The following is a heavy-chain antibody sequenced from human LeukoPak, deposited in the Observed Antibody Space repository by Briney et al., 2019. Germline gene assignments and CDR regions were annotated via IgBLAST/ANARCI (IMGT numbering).Heavy chain of an antibody. J-gene: IGHJ6*03. CDR2: INPNSGGT. Sequence: ASVKVSWKASGYTFTGYYMHWVRQAAGQELEWKGWINPNSGGTNYAQKFQGRVTMTRDTSISTAYMELSRLTSDDTAVYSCARAVTARGFYYYMDIWGKGTTVTISS. D-gene: IGHD2-21*02. CDR3: ARAVTARGFYYYMDI. CDR1: GYTFTGYY. V-gene: IGHV1-2*02.